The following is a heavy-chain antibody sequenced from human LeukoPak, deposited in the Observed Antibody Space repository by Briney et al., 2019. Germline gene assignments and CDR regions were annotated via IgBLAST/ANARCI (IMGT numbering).Heavy chain of an antibody. J-gene: IGHJ4*02. V-gene: IGHV1-2*02. CDR2: INPNSGGT. CDR1: GYTFTGYY. D-gene: IGHD3-16*01. Sequence: ASVKVSCKASGYTFTGYYMHWVRQAPGQGLEWMGWINPNSGGTNYAQKFQGRVTMTRDTSISTAYMELSRLRSDDTAVYYCARDMRLGESTPFYFDYWGQGTLVTVSS. CDR3: ARDMRLGESTPFYFDY.